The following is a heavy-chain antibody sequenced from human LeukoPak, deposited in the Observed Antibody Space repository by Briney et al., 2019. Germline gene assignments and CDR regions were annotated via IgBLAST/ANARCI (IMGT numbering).Heavy chain of an antibody. CDR2: ISYDGSNK. Sequence: GGSLRLSCVASGFTLSSYGMHWVRQAPGKGLEWVAVISYDGSNKYYADSVKGRFTISRDNSKNTLYLQMNSLRAEDTAVYYCAKTIFGVVSRFDPWGQGTLVTVSS. V-gene: IGHV3-30*18. J-gene: IGHJ5*02. CDR1: GFTLSSYG. D-gene: IGHD3-3*01. CDR3: AKTIFGVVSRFDP.